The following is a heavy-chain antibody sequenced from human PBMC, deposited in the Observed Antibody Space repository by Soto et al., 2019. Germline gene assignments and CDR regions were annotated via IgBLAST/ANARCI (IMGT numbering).Heavy chain of an antibody. CDR2: INPSGGST. V-gene: IGHV1-46*03. CDR3: ARARGDVVVVAATHAVTRYYYYMDV. D-gene: IGHD2-15*01. CDR1: GYTFTSYY. J-gene: IGHJ6*03. Sequence: GASVKVSCKASGYTFTSYYMHWVRQAPGQGLEWMGIINPSGGSTSYAQKFQGRVTMTRDTSTSTVYMELSSLRSEDTAVYYCARARGDVVVVAATHAVTRYYYYMDVWGKGTTVTVSS.